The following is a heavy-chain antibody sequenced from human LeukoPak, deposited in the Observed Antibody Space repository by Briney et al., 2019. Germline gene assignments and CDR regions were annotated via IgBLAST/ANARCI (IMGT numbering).Heavy chain of an antibody. J-gene: IGHJ4*02. D-gene: IGHD3-3*01. V-gene: IGHV3-23*01. CDR3: AKVTYYDFWSGYPDY. CDR1: GFTFXSYA. Sequence: GGSLRLSCAASGFTFXSYAMSRVRQAPGKXLEWVSAISGSGGSTYYADSVKGRFTISRDNSKNTLYLQMNSLRAEDTAVYYCAKVTYYDFWSGYPDYWGQGTLVTVSS. CDR2: ISGSGGST.